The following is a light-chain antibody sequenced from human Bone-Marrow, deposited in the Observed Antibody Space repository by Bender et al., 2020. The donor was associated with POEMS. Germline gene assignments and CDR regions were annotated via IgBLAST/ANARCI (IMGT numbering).Light chain of an antibody. CDR1: SSDVGGYNY. CDR2: DVS. Sequence: QSALTQPRSVSGSPGQSVTISCTGTSSDVGGYNYVSWYQQHPGKAPKLMIYDVSKRPSGVSDRFSATKSGNTASLTISGLQADDEADYYCSSYTSSNTYVFGSGTKVTVL. CDR3: SSYTSSNTYV. J-gene: IGLJ1*01. V-gene: IGLV2-11*01.